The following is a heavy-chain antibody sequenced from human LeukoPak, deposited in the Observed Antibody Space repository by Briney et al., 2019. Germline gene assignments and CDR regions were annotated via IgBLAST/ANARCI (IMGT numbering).Heavy chain of an antibody. V-gene: IGHV4-59*01. CDR1: GGSISSYY. CDR2: IYYSGST. CDR3: VRIDYGPNYFDY. D-gene: IGHD4-17*01. J-gene: IGHJ4*02. Sequence: TSETLSLTCTVSGGSISSYYWSWIRQPPGKGLEWIGYIYYSGSTNYNPSLKSRVTISVDTSKNQFSLKLSSATAADTAVYYCVRIDYGPNYFDYWGQGTLVTVSS.